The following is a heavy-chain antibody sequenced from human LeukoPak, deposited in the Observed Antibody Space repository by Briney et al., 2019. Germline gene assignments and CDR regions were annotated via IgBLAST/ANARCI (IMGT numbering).Heavy chain of an antibody. V-gene: IGHV3-21*04. CDR1: GFTFSSYS. Sequence: GGSLRLSCAASGFTFSSYSMNWVRQAPGKGLEWVSSISSSSSYIYYADSVKGRFTISRDNSKNSLYLQMNSLRTEDTALYYCAKDISGSYGYYFDYWGQGTLVTVSS. CDR3: AKDISGSYGYYFDY. D-gene: IGHD1-26*01. J-gene: IGHJ4*02. CDR2: ISSSSSYI.